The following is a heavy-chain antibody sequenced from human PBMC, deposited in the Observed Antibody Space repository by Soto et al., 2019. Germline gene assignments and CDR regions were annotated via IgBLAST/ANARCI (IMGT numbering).Heavy chain of an antibody. D-gene: IGHD1-26*01. CDR3: ARGRFDSGSYYAFDI. CDR1: GGSFSGYY. CDR2: INHSGST. V-gene: IGHV4-34*01. Sequence: SETLSLTCAVYGGSFSGYYWSWIRQPPGKGLEWIGEINHSGSTNYNPSLKSRVTISVDTSKNQFSLKLSSVTAADTAVYYCARGRFDSGSYYAFDIWGQGTMVTVSS. J-gene: IGHJ3*02.